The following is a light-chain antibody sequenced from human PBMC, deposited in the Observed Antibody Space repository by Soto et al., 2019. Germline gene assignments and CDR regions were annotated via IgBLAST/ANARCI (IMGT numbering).Light chain of an antibody. J-gene: IGLJ3*02. V-gene: IGLV2-14*01. Sequence: QSALTQPASVSGSPGQSITISCTGTSSDIGRYNYVSWYQQHPGKAPKLMIYEVTNRPSGVSNRFSGSKSGNTASLTISGLQAEDEADYYCGSFTSSSTWVFGGGTKLTV. CDR3: GSFTSSSTWV. CDR2: EVT. CDR1: SSDIGRYNY.